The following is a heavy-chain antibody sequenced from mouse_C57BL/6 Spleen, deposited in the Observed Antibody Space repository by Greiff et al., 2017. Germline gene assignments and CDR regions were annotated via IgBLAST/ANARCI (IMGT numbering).Heavy chain of an antibody. V-gene: IGHV1-82*01. D-gene: IGHD2-5*01. Sequence: QVQLQQSGPELVKPGASVKISCKASGYAFSSSWMNWVKQRPGKGLEWIGRIYPGDGDTNYNGKFKGKATLTADKSSSTAYMQLSSLTSEDSAVYFCARGDDYSNLFDYWGQGTTLTVSS. J-gene: IGHJ2*01. CDR2: IYPGDGDT. CDR3: ARGDDYSNLFDY. CDR1: GYAFSSSW.